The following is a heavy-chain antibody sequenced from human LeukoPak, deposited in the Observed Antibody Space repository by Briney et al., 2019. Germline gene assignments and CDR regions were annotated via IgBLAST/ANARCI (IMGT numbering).Heavy chain of an antibody. V-gene: IGHV3-9*01. CDR1: GFTFDDYA. D-gene: IGHD2-2*01. CDR2: ISWNSGSI. J-gene: IGHJ4*02. CDR3: AKEQYCSSTSCYAFDY. Sequence: PGRSLRLSCAASGFTFDDYAMHWVRQAPGKGLEWVSGISWNSGSIGYADSVKGRFTISRDNAKNSLYLQMNSLRAEDTALYYCAKEQYCSSTSCYAFDYWGQGTLVTVSS.